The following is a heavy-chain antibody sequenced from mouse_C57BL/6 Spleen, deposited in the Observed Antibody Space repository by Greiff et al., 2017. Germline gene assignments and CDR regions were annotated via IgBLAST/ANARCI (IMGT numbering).Heavy chain of an antibody. D-gene: IGHD1-1*01. CDR1: GYAFSSSW. Sequence: QVQLQQSGPELVKPGASVKISCTASGYAFSSSWMNWVKQRPGKGLEWIGRIYPGDGDTNYNGKFKGKATLTADKSSSTAYMQLSSLTSEDSAVYFCVYGSGYFWFAYWGQGTLVTVSA. CDR3: VYGSGYFWFAY. J-gene: IGHJ3*01. V-gene: IGHV1-82*01. CDR2: IYPGDGDT.